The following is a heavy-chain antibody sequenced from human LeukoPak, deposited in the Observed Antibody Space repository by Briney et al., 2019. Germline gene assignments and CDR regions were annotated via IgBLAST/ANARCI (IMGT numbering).Heavy chain of an antibody. V-gene: IGHV4-59*11. Sequence: PSETLSLTCTVSGGSLEGLYWSWIRQSPEKGLEWIGNVFHTGVTSYNLSLKGRVTISVDTSRNQFSLTMTSMTAADTAIYYCTRGGGSGYYFGIPRYYFDAWGQGVLVTVSS. CDR1: GGSLEGLY. J-gene: IGHJ4*02. D-gene: IGHD3-22*01. CDR3: TRGGGSGYYFGIPRYYFDA. CDR2: VFHTGVT.